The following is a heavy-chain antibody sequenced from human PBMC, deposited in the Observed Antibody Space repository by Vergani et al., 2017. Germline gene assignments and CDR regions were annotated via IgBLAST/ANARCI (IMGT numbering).Heavy chain of an antibody. V-gene: IGHV3-30-3*01. CDR3: ARATHNWNDEGNWFDP. CDR1: GFTFSSYA. CDR2: ISYDGSNK. J-gene: IGHJ5*02. Sequence: QVQLVESGGGVVQPGRSLRLSCAASGFTFSSYAMHWVRQAPGKGLEWVAVISYDGSNKYYADSVKGRFTISRDNSKNTLYLQRNSLRAEDTAVYYCARATHNWNDEGNWFDPWGQGTLVTVSS. D-gene: IGHD1-20*01.